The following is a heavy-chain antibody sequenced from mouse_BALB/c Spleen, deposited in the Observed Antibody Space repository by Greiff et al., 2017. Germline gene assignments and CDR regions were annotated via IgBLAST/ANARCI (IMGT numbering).Heavy chain of an antibody. CDR2: ILPGSGST. D-gene: IGHD2-1*01. J-gene: IGHJ3*01. CDR1: GYTFSSYW. CDR3: ARSGNYGKGFAY. V-gene: IGHV1-9*01. Sequence: QVQLQQSGAELMKPGASVKISCTATGYTFSSYWIEWVKQRPGHGLEWIGEILPGSGSTNYNEKFKGKATFTADTSSNTAYMQLSSLTSEDSAVDYYARSGNYGKGFAYWGQGTLVTVSA.